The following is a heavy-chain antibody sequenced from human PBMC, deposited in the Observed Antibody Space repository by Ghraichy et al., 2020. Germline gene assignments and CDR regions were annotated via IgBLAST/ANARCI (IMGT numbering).Heavy chain of an antibody. CDR3: ARENGYRRVYYYYTMDV. J-gene: IGHJ6*02. V-gene: IGHV3-74*01. CDR1: GFTFSSNW. Sequence: GGSLRLSCAASGFTFSSNWMHWVRQAPGKGLVWVSRINSDGSSTSYADSVKGRFTISRDNAKNTVYLQMNSLRDEDTAVYYCARENGYRRVYYYYTMDVWGQGTTVTVSS. D-gene: IGHD6-13*01. CDR2: INSDGSST.